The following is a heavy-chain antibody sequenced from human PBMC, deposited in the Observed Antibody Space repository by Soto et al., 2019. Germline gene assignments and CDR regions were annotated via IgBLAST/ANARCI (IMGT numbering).Heavy chain of an antibody. V-gene: IGHV3-23*01. CDR1: GFTFSDYA. Sequence: EVQLLESGGDLVQPGGSLRLSCTASGFTFSDYAMNWVRLAPGKGLEWVSTISSSGDSMYYADSVKGRFTISRDNSKNTLSLQMNSLRAEDTAVYYCARDPSTGYADYWGQGTLATVSS. CDR3: ARDPSTGYADY. D-gene: IGHD3-9*01. J-gene: IGHJ4*02. CDR2: ISSSGDSM.